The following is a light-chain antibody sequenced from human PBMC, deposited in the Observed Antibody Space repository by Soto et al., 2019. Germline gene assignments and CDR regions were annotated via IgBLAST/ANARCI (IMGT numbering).Light chain of an antibody. J-gene: IGKJ1*01. V-gene: IGKV3-15*01. Sequence: IMMTQSPATLSVSLGERATLSCRAGQTIYSNVAWYQQRPGQAPRLLIYRASTRATGVPARFSGSGSGTEFTLTISSLQSEDFAIYYCKQYQNLWTFGQGNKVDIK. CDR1: QTIYSN. CDR2: RAS. CDR3: KQYQNLWT.